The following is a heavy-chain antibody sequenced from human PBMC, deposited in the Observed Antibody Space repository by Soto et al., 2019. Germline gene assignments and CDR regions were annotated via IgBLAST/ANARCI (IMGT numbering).Heavy chain of an antibody. D-gene: IGHD6-13*01. CDR1: VYSFTSYW. V-gene: IGHV5-51*01. Sequence: GESLPNSCKGSVYSFTSYWIGWVRQMPGKGLELMGIIYPGDSDTRYSPSFQGQVTISADKSISTAYLQWSSLKASDTAMYYCARTAAAGKYYYGMGVWGQGTTVTVSS. CDR3: ARTAAAGKYYYGMGV. CDR2: IYPGDSDT. J-gene: IGHJ6*02.